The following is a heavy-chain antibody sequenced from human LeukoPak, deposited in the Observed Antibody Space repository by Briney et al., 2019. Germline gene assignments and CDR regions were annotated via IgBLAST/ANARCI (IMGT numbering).Heavy chain of an antibody. CDR2: INRDGTST. J-gene: IGHJ4*02. CDR3: ARERLNNIAVVVAATDY. Sequence: PGGSLRLSCAASGFSFSNHWMHWVRQAPGKGLVWVSRINRDGTSTSYADSVKGRFTISRDNAKNTLSLQMNSLRAEDTSVYYCARERLNNIAVVVAATDYWGQGTLVTVSS. CDR1: GFSFSNHW. D-gene: IGHD2-15*01. V-gene: IGHV3-74*01.